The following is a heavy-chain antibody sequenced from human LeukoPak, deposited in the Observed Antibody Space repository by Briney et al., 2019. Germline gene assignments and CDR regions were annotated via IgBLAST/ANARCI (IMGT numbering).Heavy chain of an antibody. CDR2: ISYDGSNK. CDR1: GFTFSSYA. D-gene: IGHD2-15*01. J-gene: IGHJ6*02. CDR3: ARDHAWVVATRLNYYGMDV. V-gene: IGHV3-30-3*01. Sequence: GGSLRLSCAASGFTFSSYAMHWVRQAPGKGLEWVAVISYDGSNKYYADSVKGRFTISRDNSKNTLYLQMNSLRAEDTAVYYCARDHAWVVATRLNYYGMDVWGQGTTVTVSS.